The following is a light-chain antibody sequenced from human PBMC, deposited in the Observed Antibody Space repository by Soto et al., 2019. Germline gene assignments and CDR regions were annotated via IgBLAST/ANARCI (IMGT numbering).Light chain of an antibody. CDR1: QSVNSN. CDR3: KQYNNWPLT. V-gene: IGKV3-15*01. CDR2: EAS. J-gene: IGKJ4*01. Sequence: EIVMTQSPATLSVSPGERATLSCRASQSVNSNLAWYQQKRGQAPRLLIYEASSRATGIPARFSASGSGTEFTLTISSLQSEDFAVYYCKQYNNWPLTFGGGTNVEIK.